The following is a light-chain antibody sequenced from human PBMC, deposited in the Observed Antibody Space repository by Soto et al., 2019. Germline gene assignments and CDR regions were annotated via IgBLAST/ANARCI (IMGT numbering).Light chain of an antibody. CDR3: SSYTTIGTWV. CDR2: EVI. J-gene: IGLJ3*02. CDR1: SSDVGAYNY. Sequence: QSVLTQPASVSGSPGQSITISCTGTSSDVGAYNYVSWYQQHPGKAPKLMIYEVINRPSGVSNRFSGSKSGNTASLTISGLQAEDEADYYCSSYTTIGTWVFGGGTKLTVL. V-gene: IGLV2-14*01.